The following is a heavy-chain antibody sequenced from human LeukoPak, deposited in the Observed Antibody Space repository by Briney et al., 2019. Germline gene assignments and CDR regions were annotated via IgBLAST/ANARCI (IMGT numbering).Heavy chain of an antibody. J-gene: IGHJ6*02. V-gene: IGHV4-34*01. Sequence: SETLSLTCAVYGGSFSGYYWCWIRQPPGKGLEWIGEINHSGSTNYNPSLKSRVTISVDTSKNQFSLKLSSVTAADTAVYYCARGAGEYYYYYGMDVWGQGTTVTVSS. CDR1: GGSFSGYY. CDR3: ARGAGEYYYYYGMDV. D-gene: IGHD3-10*01. CDR2: INHSGST.